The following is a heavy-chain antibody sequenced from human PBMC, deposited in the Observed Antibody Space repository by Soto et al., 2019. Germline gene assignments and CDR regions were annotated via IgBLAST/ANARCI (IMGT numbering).Heavy chain of an antibody. V-gene: IGHV1-69*01. J-gene: IGHJ4*02. CDR1: GGGNLRDYR. D-gene: IGHD5-12*01. CDR3: AGGGEGYNFGAVY. Sequence: QVQLVQSGAEVKEPGSSVKVSCKASGGGNLRDYRTTWVRRAPGQGLEWMGGIIPKLGSANYAQKFQGRVTITPDESTNSVDMELRSLRSDDTAVYYGAGGGEGYNFGAVYWGQGTPVTVSS. CDR2: IIPKLGSA.